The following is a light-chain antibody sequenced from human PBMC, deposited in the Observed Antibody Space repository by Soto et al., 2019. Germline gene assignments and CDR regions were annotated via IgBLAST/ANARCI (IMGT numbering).Light chain of an antibody. CDR1: ESISSW. J-gene: IGKJ1*01. Sequence: DIQMTQTPSTLPASVGDTVSILCRSSESISSWLAWYQQKPGNAPRLLIYDASKLGRGVPSRFSGAGSGTEFILNISSLQPDDFATYFCQQYNSLSPWTFGQGTKVDIK. V-gene: IGKV1-5*02. CDR2: DAS. CDR3: QQYNSLSPWT.